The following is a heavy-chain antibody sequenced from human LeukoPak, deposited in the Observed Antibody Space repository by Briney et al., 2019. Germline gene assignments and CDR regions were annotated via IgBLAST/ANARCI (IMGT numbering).Heavy chain of an antibody. CDR3: ARDRGYDILTGYYTARTDY. CDR2: ISAYNGNT. V-gene: IGHV1-18*04. CDR1: GYTFTSYG. Sequence: ASVKVSCKASGYTFTSYGISWVRQAPGRGLEWMGWISAYNGNTNYAQKLQGRVTMTTDTSTSTAYMELRSLRSDDTAVYYCARDRGYDILTGYYTARTDYWGQGTLVTVSS. J-gene: IGHJ4*02. D-gene: IGHD3-9*01.